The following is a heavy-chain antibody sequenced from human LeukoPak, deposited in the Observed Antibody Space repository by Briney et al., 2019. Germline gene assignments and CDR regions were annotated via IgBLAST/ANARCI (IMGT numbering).Heavy chain of an antibody. D-gene: IGHD3-22*01. CDR1: GYTLTSYD. CDR2: MNPNSGNT. J-gene: IGHJ4*02. V-gene: IGHV1-8*01. CDR3: ARSDSSGYYSRFDY. Sequence: ASVKVSCKASGYTLTSYDINWVRQATGQGLEWMGWMNPNSGNTGYAQKFQGRVTMTRNTSISTAYMELSSLRSEDTAVYYCARSDSSGYYSRFDYWGQGTLVTVSS.